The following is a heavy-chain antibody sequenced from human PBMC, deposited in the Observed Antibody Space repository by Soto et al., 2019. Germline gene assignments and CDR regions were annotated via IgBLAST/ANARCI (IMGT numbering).Heavy chain of an antibody. J-gene: IGHJ4*02. CDR3: AKVGPEQHFDY. Sequence: PGGSLRLSCAASGFTFSSYGMHWVRQAPGKGLEWVAVISNDGNDKYYIDSVKGRFTISRDNSENTLYLQMNSLRAEDTAVYYCAKVGPEQHFDYWGQGTLVTVSS. V-gene: IGHV3-30*18. D-gene: IGHD1-1*01. CDR2: ISNDGNDK. CDR1: GFTFSSYG.